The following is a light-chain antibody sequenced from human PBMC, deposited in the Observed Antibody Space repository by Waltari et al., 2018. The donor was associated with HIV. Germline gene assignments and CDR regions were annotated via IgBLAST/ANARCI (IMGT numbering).Light chain of an antibody. J-gene: IGLJ2*01. Sequence: QSALTQPASVSGSPGQSITISCTGTSSDVGGYNYVSWYQHHPGKAPKLMIYHVSNRPSGVSNRFSGSKSGNTASLTISGLQAEDEADYYCNSYTTSSTLHVVFGGGTKLTVL. CDR2: HVS. V-gene: IGLV2-14*03. CDR1: SSDVGGYNY. CDR3: NSYTTSSTLHVV.